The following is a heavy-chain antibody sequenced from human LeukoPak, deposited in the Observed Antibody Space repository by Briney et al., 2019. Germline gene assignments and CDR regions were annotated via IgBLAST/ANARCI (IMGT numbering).Heavy chain of an antibody. CDR2: ISYDGSNK. CDR3: ARAHRWELRQDFDY. D-gene: IGHD1-26*01. CDR1: GFTFSSYA. J-gene: IGHJ4*02. Sequence: TGGSLRLSCAASGFTFSSYAMHWVRQAPGKGLEWVAVISYDGSNKYYADSVKGRFTISRDNSKNTLYLQMNSLRAEDTAVYYCARAHRWELRQDFDYWGQGTLVTVSS. V-gene: IGHV3-30*04.